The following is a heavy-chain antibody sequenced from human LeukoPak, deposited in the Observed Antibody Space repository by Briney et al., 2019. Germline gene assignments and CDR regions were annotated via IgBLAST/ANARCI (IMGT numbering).Heavy chain of an antibody. CDR3: ARRGAGTHFDY. Sequence: ASVKVSCKASGYTFTSFDINWVRQATGQGLQWMGWMNPNSDNTAYAQKFQGRVSMTWNTSISTAYKELSSLRSEDTAVYYCARRGAGTHFDYWGQGTLVTVSS. CDR1: GYTFTSFD. CDR2: MNPNSDNT. J-gene: IGHJ4*02. V-gene: IGHV1-8*01. D-gene: IGHD6-19*01.